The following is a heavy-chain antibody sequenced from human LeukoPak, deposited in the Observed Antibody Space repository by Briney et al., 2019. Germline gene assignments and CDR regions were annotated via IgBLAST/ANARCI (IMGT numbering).Heavy chain of an antibody. CDR2: IFYSGST. CDR1: GGSISTSNYY. J-gene: IGHJ4*02. CDR3: ARGGVLKSVDY. Sequence: PSETLSLTCTVSGGSISTSNYYWGWIRQPPGKGLEWIGNIFYSGSTYYSPSLRSRVTISLDTSRNQFSLKLNSVTAADTAVYYCARGGVLKSVDYWGQGTLVAVSS. V-gene: IGHV4-39*07. D-gene: IGHD3-16*01.